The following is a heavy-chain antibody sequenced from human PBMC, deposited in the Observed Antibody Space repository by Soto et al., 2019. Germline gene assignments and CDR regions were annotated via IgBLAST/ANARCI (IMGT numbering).Heavy chain of an antibody. Sequence: QITLNESGPTVVRPTDTLTLTCRFSGFSLTTSGVGVGWIRQSPGKAPEWLALIYWDDDKRYSASLKSRLTITKDTSKNQVVLTVSDLDPTDTATYYCAHRVLRTVFGLVTTTAIYFDFWGQGTPVAVSS. V-gene: IGHV2-5*02. CDR2: IYWDDDK. CDR3: AHRVLRTVFGLVTTTAIYFDF. J-gene: IGHJ4*02. CDR1: GFSLTTSGVG. D-gene: IGHD3-3*01.